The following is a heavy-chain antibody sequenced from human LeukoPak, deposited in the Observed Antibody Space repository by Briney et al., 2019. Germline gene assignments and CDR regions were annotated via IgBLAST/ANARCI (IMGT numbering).Heavy chain of an antibody. CDR3: ASHPQWGSRTVTSNWFDP. J-gene: IGHJ5*02. D-gene: IGHD4-17*01. CDR2: INHSGST. V-gene: IGHV4-34*01. Sequence: PSETLSLTCAVYGGSFSGYYWSWIRQPPGKGLEWIGEINHSGSTNYNPSLKSRVTISVDTSKNQFSLKLSSVTAADTAVYYCASHPQWGSRTVTSNWFDPWGQGTLVTVSS. CDR1: GGSFSGYY.